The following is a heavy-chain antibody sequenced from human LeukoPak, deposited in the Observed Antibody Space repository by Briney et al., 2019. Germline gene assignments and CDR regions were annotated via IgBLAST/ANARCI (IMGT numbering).Heavy chain of an antibody. CDR2: ISSSSSYI. J-gene: IGHJ4*02. Sequence: PGGSLRLSCAAPGFTFSSYSMNWVRQAPGKGLEWVSSISSSSSYIYYADSVKGRFTICRDNAKNSLYLQMNSLRAEDTAVYYCARVRYCSGGSCYSPFDYWGQGTLVTVSS. CDR1: GFTFSSYS. D-gene: IGHD2-15*01. CDR3: ARVRYCSGGSCYSPFDY. V-gene: IGHV3-21*01.